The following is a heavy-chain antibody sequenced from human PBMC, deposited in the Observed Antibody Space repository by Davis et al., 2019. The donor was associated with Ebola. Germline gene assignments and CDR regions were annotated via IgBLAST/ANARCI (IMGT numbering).Heavy chain of an antibody. CDR1: GFTFSSYA. J-gene: IGHJ6*02. D-gene: IGHD2-2*02. V-gene: IGHV3-30-3*02. CDR2: ISYDGSNK. Sequence: GGSLRLSCAASGFTFSSYAMHWVRQAPGKGLEWVAVISYDGSNKYYADSVKGRFTISRDNSKNTLYLQMNSLRAEDTAVYYCAKDLVVPAAIRLYYYYYGMDVWGQGTTVTVSS. CDR3: AKDLVVPAAIRLYYYYYGMDV.